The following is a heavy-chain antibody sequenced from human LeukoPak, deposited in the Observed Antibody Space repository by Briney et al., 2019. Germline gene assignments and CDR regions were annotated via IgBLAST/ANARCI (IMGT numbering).Heavy chain of an antibody. CDR1: GGSISSSSYH. J-gene: IGHJ4*02. D-gene: IGHD6-13*01. CDR2: IYYRGST. CDR3: ARQWIAAIFDY. Sequence: SETLSLTCTVSGGSISSSSYHWGWIRQPPGKGLELIGSIYYRGSTDYNPSLKSRVTISVDTSKNQFSLKLSSVTAADTAVYYCARQWIAAIFDYWGQGTLVTVSS. V-gene: IGHV4-39*01.